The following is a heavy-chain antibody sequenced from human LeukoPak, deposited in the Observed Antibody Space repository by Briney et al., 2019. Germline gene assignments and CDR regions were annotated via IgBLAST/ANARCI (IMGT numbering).Heavy chain of an antibody. D-gene: IGHD3-22*01. J-gene: IGHJ4*02. CDR3: ARDYYDSSGYYYFDY. V-gene: IGHV1-2*02. CDR2: INANSGDT. CDR1: GYTFTGSY. Sequence: ASVKVSWKASGYTFTGSYVHSVRRAPGQRLEWMGCINANSGDTNYAQKFQSRVTMTRDTSISTAFMEVSGLRSDDTAVYYCARDYYDSSGYYYFDYWGQGTLVTVSS.